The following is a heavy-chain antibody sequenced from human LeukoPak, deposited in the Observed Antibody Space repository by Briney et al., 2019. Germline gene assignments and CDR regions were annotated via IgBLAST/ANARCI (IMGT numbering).Heavy chain of an antibody. CDR1: GFTFSSYS. Sequence: RWGSLRLSCAASGFTFSSYSMNWVRQAPGKGLEWVSYIDSGANIHYTDSVKGRFTISRDNAKNSLYLQMNSLRDEDTAIYYCARCGSGWYNYFDPWGQGTLVSVSS. D-gene: IGHD6-19*01. CDR3: ARCGSGWYNYFDP. V-gene: IGHV3-48*02. J-gene: IGHJ5*02. CDR2: IDSGANI.